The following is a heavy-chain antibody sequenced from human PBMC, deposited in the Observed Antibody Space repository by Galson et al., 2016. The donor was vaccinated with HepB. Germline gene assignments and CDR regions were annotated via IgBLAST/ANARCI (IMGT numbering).Heavy chain of an antibody. J-gene: IGHJ6*03. V-gene: IGHV3-23*01. CDR1: GFTFNTYA. D-gene: IGHD4-11*01. CDR3: AKDLGDRLVTVYYYMDA. CDR2: ISKSGDYT. Sequence: SLRLSCAASGFTFNTYAMTWVRQAPGKGLEWVSAISKSGDYTYYADSVKGRFTISRDNSKNTLSLQMNSLRAEDTALYYCAKDLGDRLVTVYYYMDAWGKGTTVTVSS.